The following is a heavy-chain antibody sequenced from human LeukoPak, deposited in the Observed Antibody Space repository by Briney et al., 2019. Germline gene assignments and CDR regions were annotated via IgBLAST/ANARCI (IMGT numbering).Heavy chain of an antibody. CDR2: IHYTGTT. CDR1: GGSINNHY. D-gene: IGHD1-26*01. V-gene: IGHV4-59*08. CDR3: ATNRAGTYDRPFEI. J-gene: IGHJ3*02. Sequence: PSETLSLTCIVSGGSINNHYWTGIRQTPGKGLEWIGDIHYTGTTKFNPSLKSRVTISVDTSKNQFSLELSSVTATDTAVYFCATNRAGTYDRPFEIWGQGTMVTVSS.